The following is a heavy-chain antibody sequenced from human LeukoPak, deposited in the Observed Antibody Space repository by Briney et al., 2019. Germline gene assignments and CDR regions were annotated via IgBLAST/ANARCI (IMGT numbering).Heavy chain of an antibody. CDR3: ARMVASYDFWSPQYYLDY. Sequence: GGSLRLSCAASGFTFNSYWMGWVRQAGGKGREGVANIKQYGGEKYYVHSVKGRFTISSDNAKDSLSLQMKSLRAADTAVYSCARMVASYDFWSPQYYLDYWGQGTLVTVSS. D-gene: IGHD3-3*01. CDR2: IKQYGGEK. V-gene: IGHV3-7*01. CDR1: GFTFNSYW. J-gene: IGHJ4*02.